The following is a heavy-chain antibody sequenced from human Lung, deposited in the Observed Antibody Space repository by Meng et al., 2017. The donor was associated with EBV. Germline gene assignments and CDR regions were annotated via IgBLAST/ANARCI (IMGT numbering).Heavy chain of an antibody. CDR3: ARLLALGYFDY. CDR1: GGPLSRSNW. V-gene: IGHV4/OR15-8*01. CDR2: IYHSAGGS. D-gene: IGHD2-15*01. J-gene: IGHJ4*02. Sequence: VERPGPGPGSGTPSGTPYVTCVVSGGPLSRSNWWTWVRQYPGRGLEWIGQIYHSAGGSKYNPSLKSRVTISVDTSKNQFSLKLSSVTAADTAVYYCARLLALGYFDYWGQGTLVTVSS.